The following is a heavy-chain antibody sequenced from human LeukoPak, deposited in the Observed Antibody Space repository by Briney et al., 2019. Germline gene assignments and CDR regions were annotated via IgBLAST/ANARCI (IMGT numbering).Heavy chain of an antibody. CDR1: GGSISSYY. V-gene: IGHV4-59*01. Sequence: SETLSLTCTVSGGSISSYYWSWIRQPPGKGLEWIGYIYYSGSTNYNPSLKSRVTISVDTSKNQFSLKLSSVTAADTAVYYCARDLGYCSSTSRYPRYYFDYWGQGTLVTVSS. J-gene: IGHJ4*02. D-gene: IGHD2-2*01. CDR3: ARDLGYCSSTSRYPRYYFDY. CDR2: IYYSGST.